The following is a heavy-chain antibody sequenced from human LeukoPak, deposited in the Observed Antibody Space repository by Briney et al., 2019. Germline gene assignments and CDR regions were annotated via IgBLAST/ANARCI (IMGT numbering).Heavy chain of an antibody. V-gene: IGHV4-59*01. CDR2: MSYSGTT. CDR1: VDSISSYY. D-gene: IGHD4/OR15-4a*01. J-gene: IGHJ6*03. Sequence: SETLSLTCTVSVDSISSYYWSWFRQSPGMGLQWIGYMSYSGTTNYNPSLKSRVTISEDTSRKRFSLNLNSVTAADTAMYYCARGRADRGFYYYYVDVWGKGTAVTVSS. CDR3: ARGRADRGFYYYYVDV.